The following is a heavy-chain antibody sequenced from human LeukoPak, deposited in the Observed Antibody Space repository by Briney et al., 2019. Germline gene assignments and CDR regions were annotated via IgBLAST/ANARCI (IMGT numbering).Heavy chain of an antibody. CDR1: GFTFSTYA. CDR2: ISGNSISI. D-gene: IGHD1-1*01. CDR3: AKEKAIATINYGLDV. V-gene: IGHV3-23*01. Sequence: GGSLRLSCAASGFTFSTYAMGWVRQAPGKGLEWVSSISGNSISIYHADSVKGRLTISRDNSKNTLYLQMNSLRGEDTAVYYCAKEKAIATINYGLDVWGQGTTVTVSS. J-gene: IGHJ6*02.